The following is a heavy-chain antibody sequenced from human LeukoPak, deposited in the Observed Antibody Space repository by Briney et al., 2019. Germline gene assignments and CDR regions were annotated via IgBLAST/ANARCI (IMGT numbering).Heavy chain of an antibody. V-gene: IGHV4-59*08. CDR3: ARLYYDSSRYPNWFDP. CDR1: GDSISSYY. Sequence: SETLSLTCTVSGDSISSYYWSWIRQPPGKGLEWIGYIYYSGSTNYNPSLKSRVTISVDTSKNQFSLKLSSVTAADTAVYYCARLYYDSSRYPNWFDPWGQGTLVAVSS. CDR2: IYYSGST. J-gene: IGHJ5*02. D-gene: IGHD3-22*01.